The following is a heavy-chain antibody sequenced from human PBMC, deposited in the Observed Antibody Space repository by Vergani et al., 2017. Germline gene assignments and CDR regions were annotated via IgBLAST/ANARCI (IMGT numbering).Heavy chain of an antibody. V-gene: IGHV3-23*01. CDR3: AKPYYYDSSGYLRPLFAS. D-gene: IGHD3-22*01. Sequence: EVHLLESGGGLVQPGGSLRLSCAAYGFTFNIYAISWVRQAPGKGLEWVSAISDSGDSTFYADSVKGRFTISRDNSKNTLYLQMNSLRVEDTAVYYCAKPYYYDSSGYLRPLFASWGQGTLVTVSS. CDR2: ISDSGDST. J-gene: IGHJ4*02. CDR1: GFTFNIYA.